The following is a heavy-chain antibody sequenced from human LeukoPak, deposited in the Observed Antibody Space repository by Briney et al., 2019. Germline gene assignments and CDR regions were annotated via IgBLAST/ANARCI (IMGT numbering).Heavy chain of an antibody. CDR3: ARDPYVSGSYGWLDP. CDR1: GYTFTGYY. D-gene: IGHD3-10*01. J-gene: IGHJ5*02. CDR2: INPNSGDT. V-gene: IGHV1-2*06. Sequence: ASVKVSCKASGYTFTGYYIHWVRQDPGQGLEWMGRINPNSGDTNYAQKFQGRVTMTRDTSISTAYMELSNLSSDDTAVYYCARDPYVSGSYGWLDPWGQGTLVTVSS.